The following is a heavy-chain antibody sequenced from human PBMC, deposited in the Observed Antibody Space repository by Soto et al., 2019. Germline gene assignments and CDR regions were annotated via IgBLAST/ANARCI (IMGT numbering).Heavy chain of an antibody. V-gene: IGHV1-18*01. J-gene: IGHJ4*02. CDR2: ISSHNGNT. Sequence: QVHLVQSGAEVKKPGASVKVSCKGSGYAFTTYGITWLRQAPGQGLEWMGWISSHNGNTNYAQKLQGRVTVTRDTCTSTAYMELRSLRSDDTAVYYCARGRYGDYWGQGALVTGSS. CDR1: GYAFTTYG. D-gene: IGHD1-1*01. CDR3: ARGRYGDY.